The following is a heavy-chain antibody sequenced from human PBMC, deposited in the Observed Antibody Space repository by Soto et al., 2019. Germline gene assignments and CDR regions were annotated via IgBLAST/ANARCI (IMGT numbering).Heavy chain of an antibody. CDR1: GFTVSSNY. V-gene: IGHV3-66*01. CDR2: IYSGGST. Sequence: GGSLRLSCAASGFTVSSNYMSWVRQAPGKGLEWVSVIYSGGSTYYADSVKGRLTISRENSKNTLYLQMNSLRAKDTAVYYGARGSRGYCSSTSCYAGYYYYYMDVWGKGTTVTVSS. J-gene: IGHJ6*03. CDR3: ARGSRGYCSSTSCYAGYYYYYMDV. D-gene: IGHD2-2*01.